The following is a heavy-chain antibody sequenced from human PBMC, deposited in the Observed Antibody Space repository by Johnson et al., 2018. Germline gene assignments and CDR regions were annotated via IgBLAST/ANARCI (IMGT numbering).Heavy chain of an antibody. CDR1: GGSITSGNNA. CDR2: IYTSGDT. J-gene: IGHJ6*03. CDR3: AGGNSHYYFYMDV. D-gene: IGHD4-23*01. V-gene: IGHV4-61*02. Sequence: QVQLQESGPGLVKPSQTLSLTCTVSGGSITSGNNAWSWIRQPAGTGLEWVGRIYTSGDTNYHPSLRSRVTVSLDTSKNQFSLRLTSVTAADTASYYWAGGNSHYYFYMDVWGKGTTVTVSS.